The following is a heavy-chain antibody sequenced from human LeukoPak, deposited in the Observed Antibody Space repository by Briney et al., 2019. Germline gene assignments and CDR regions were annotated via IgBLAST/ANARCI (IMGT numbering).Heavy chain of an antibody. CDR2: IYYSGST. V-gene: IGHV4-39*01. D-gene: IGHD1-14*01. CDR3: ARQTGAGGDFDY. CDR1: DGSVISSSYY. Sequence: KPSETLSLTCTVSDGSVISSSYYWGWIRQPPGKGLEWIGSIYYSGSTYYNPSLKSRVPISVDTSKNQFSLKVTSVTAADTAVYYCARQTGAGGDFDYWGQGTLVTVSS. J-gene: IGHJ4*02.